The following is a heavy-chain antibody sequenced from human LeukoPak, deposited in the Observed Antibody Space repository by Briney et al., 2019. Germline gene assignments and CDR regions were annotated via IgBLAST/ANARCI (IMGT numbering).Heavy chain of an antibody. CDR2: ISSSSSYI. Sequence: PGGSLRLSCAASGFTFSSYSMNWVRQAPGKGLEWVSSISSSSSYIYYADSVKGRFTISRDNAKNSLYLQMNSLRAEDTAVYYCARDGHYDFWSGLETLGYYYYYYMDVWGKGTTVTVSS. D-gene: IGHD3-3*01. CDR1: GFTFSSYS. V-gene: IGHV3-21*01. J-gene: IGHJ6*03. CDR3: ARDGHYDFWSGLETLGYYYYYYMDV.